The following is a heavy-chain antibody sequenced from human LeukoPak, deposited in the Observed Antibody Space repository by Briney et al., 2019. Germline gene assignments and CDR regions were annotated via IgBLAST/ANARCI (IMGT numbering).Heavy chain of an antibody. CDR1: GFTFSSYA. J-gene: IGHJ5*02. CDR3: AREAVTIFGVVRTQTTKLPHRFDP. CDR2: ISGSGGST. V-gene: IGHV3-23*01. Sequence: GGSLRLSCAASGFTFSSYAMSWVRQAPGKGLEWVSAISGSGGSTYYADSVKGRFTISRDNSKNTLYLQMNSLRAEDTAVYYCAREAVTIFGVVRTQTTKLPHRFDPWGQGTLVTVSS. D-gene: IGHD3-3*01.